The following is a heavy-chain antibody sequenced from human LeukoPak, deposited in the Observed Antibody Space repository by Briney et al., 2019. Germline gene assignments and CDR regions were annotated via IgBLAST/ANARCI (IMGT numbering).Heavy chain of an antibody. CDR1: GFTFSNYG. CDR3: ARITVAAAGNNWFDP. V-gene: IGHV3-30*03. Sequence: GGSLRLSCAASGFTFSNYGMHWVRQPPGKGLEWVAVISYDGSNKYYAESVKGRFTISRDNSKNTVYLQMNSLRAEDTALYYCARITVAAAGNNWFDPWGQGTLVTVSS. CDR2: ISYDGSNK. J-gene: IGHJ5*02. D-gene: IGHD6-13*01.